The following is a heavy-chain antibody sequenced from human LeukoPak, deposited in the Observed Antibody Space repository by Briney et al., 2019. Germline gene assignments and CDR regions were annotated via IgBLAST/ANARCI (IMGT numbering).Heavy chain of an antibody. J-gene: IGHJ5*02. D-gene: IGHD5-18*01. CDR2: INPSGGST. V-gene: IGHV1-46*01. Sequence: ASVKVSCKASGYTFTGYYMHWVRQAPGQGLEWTGIINPSGGSTNYAQKFQGRVTMTRDMSTSTVYMELSSLRSEDTAMYYCARALPHRRLMDTTMEQHWFDPWGQGTLVTVSS. CDR1: GYTFTGYY. CDR3: ARALPHRRLMDTTMEQHWFDP.